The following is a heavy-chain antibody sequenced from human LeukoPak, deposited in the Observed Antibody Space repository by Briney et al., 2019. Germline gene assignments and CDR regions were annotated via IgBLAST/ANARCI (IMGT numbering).Heavy chain of an antibody. CDR1: GFTFSNAW. D-gene: IGHD3-22*01. CDR3: TTDPPRYYYDSSGYFDAFDI. CDR2: IKSKTDGGTT. Sequence: PGGSLRLSCAASGFTFSNAWMSWVRQAPGEGLEWVGRIKSKTDGGTTDYAAPVKGRFTISRDDSKNTLYPQMNSLKTEDTAVYYCTTDPPRYYYDSSGYFDAFDIWGQGTMVTVSS. V-gene: IGHV3-15*01. J-gene: IGHJ3*02.